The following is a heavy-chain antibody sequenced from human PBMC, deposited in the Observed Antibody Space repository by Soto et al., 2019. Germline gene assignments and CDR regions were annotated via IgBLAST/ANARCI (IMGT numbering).Heavy chain of an antibody. V-gene: IGHV3-33*01. CDR2: IWYVGINK. Sequence: PGGSLRLSCAASGFTFSSYGMHWVRQAPGKGLEWVAVIWYVGINKYYADSVKCRFTISRDNSKNTLYLQMNSLRAEDTAVYHCARRHDYSNTLDYWGQGTLVTVSS. CDR1: GFTFSSYG. J-gene: IGHJ4*02. CDR3: ARRHDYSNTLDY. D-gene: IGHD4-4*01.